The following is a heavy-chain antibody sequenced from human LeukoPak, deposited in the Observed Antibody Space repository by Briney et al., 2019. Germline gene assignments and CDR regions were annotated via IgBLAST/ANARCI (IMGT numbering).Heavy chain of an antibody. J-gene: IGHJ3*02. CDR2: INSDGSST. CDR3: ARDWVLRGYSGYDFANDAFDI. CDR1: GFTFSSYW. V-gene: IGHV3-74*01. Sequence: GGSLRLSCAASGFTFSSYWMHWVRHAPGKGLVWVSRINSDGSSTSYADSVKGRFTISRDNAKSSLYLQMNSLRAEDTAVYYCARDWVLRGYSGYDFANDAFDIWGQGTMVTVSS. D-gene: IGHD5-12*01.